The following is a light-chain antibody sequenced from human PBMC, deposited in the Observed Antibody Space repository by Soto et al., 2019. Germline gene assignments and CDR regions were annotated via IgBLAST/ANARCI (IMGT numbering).Light chain of an antibody. Sequence: DVQMTQSPSSLSASVGDRVTITCRASQGISSFLAWYQQLPGKVPKLLIYSASTLQSGVPSRFSGSGSGTDFTLTISRLEPEDFAVYYCQQYGSSPPMYTFGQGTKVDIK. CDR1: QGISSF. V-gene: IGKV1-27*01. J-gene: IGKJ2*01. CDR2: SAS. CDR3: QQYGSSPPMYT.